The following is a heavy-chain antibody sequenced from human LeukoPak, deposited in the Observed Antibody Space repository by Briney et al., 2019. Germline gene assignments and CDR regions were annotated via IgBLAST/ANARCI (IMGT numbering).Heavy chain of an antibody. CDR3: AREEMATVTIDY. Sequence: GGPLRLSCAASGFTFSSYAMHWVRQAPGKGLEWVAVISYDGSNKYYADSVKGRFTISRDNSKNTMYLQMNSLRGEDTAVYYCAREEMATVTIDYWGQGTLVIVSS. J-gene: IGHJ4*02. CDR1: GFTFSSYA. D-gene: IGHD5-24*01. CDR2: ISYDGSNK. V-gene: IGHV3-30-3*01.